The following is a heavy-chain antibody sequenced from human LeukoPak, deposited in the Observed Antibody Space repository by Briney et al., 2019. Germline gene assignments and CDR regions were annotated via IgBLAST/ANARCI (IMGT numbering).Heavy chain of an antibody. J-gene: IGHJ4*02. V-gene: IGHV1-2*02. CDR2: INPNSGGT. CDR1: GYTFTGYY. CDR3: AREPPYCSSTSCYRGGFDY. D-gene: IGHD2-2*02. Sequence: ASVKVSFKSSGYTFTGYYMHWVRQAPGQGLEWMGWINPNSGGTNYAQKFQGRVTMTRDTSISTAYMELSRLRSDDTAVYYCAREPPYCSSTSCYRGGFDYWGQGTLVTVSS.